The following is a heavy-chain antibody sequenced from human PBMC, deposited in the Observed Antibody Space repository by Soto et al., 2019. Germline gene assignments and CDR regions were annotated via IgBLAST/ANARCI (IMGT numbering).Heavy chain of an antibody. D-gene: IGHD1-26*01. CDR2: ISAYNGNT. J-gene: IGHJ5*02. Sequence: GASVKVSCKASGYTLTSYGISWVRQAPGQGLEWMGWISAYNGNTNYAQKLQGRVTMTTDTSTSTAYMELRSLRSDDTAVYYCARAGGYPPRNWFDPWGQGTLVTVSS. CDR1: GYTLTSYG. CDR3: ARAGGYPPRNWFDP. V-gene: IGHV1-18*01.